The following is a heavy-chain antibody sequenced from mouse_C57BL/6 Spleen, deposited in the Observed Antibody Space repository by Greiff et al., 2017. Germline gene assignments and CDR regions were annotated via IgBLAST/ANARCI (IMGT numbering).Heavy chain of an antibody. CDR3: ARDGSSSWFAY. D-gene: IGHD1-1*01. CDR2: IYPGDGDT. V-gene: IGHV1-82*01. Sequence: VQLQQSGPELVKPGASVKLSCKASGYAFSSSWMNWVKQRPGKGLEWIGRIYPGDGDTNYNGKFKGKATLTADKSSSTAYMQLSSLTSEDSAVYFCARDGSSSWFAYWGQGTLVTVSA. CDR1: GYAFSSSW. J-gene: IGHJ3*01.